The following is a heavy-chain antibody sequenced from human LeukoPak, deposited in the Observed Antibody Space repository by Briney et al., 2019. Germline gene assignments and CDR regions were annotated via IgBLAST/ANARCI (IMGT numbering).Heavy chain of an antibody. V-gene: IGHV3-33*01. CDR2: IYYGGSNK. Sequence: GETLRLSCAASGFTFSSYGMHWVRQAPGKGLEWVAVIYYGGSNKYYADSVKGRFTISRDDSKNTLYLQMNSLRAEDTAVYYCARDADEYCSSTTCRGGSFDIWGQGTMVTVSS. CDR1: GFTFSSYG. J-gene: IGHJ3*02. CDR3: ARDADEYCSSTTCRGGSFDI. D-gene: IGHD2-2*01.